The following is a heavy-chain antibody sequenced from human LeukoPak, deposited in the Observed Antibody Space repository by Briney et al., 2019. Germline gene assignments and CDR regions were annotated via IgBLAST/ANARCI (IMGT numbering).Heavy chain of an antibody. V-gene: IGHV1-18*01. Sequence: ASVKVSCKASGYTFTSYGISWVRQAPGQGLEWMGWISAYNGNTNYAQKFQGRVTMTRDTSISTAYMELSRLRSDDTAVYYCARRESALDYWGQGTLVTVSS. J-gene: IGHJ4*02. CDR2: ISAYNGNT. CDR3: ARRESALDY. CDR1: GYTFTSYG.